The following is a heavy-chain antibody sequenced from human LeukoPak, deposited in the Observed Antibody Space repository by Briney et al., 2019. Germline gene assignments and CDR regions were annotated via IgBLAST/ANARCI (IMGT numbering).Heavy chain of an antibody. CDR1: GDSVSTDSAG. J-gene: IGHJ4*02. CDR3: ARGWIQPGFDY. V-gene: IGHV6-1*01. D-gene: IGHD5-24*01. CDR2: TYYSSKWYK. Sequence: SQTLSLTCAISGDSVSTDSAGWNWIRQSPSRGLEWLGRTYYSSKWYKDYAPSVKSRITINPDTSKNQFSLQLNSVTPDDTAAYYCARGWIQPGFDYWGQGTLITVSS.